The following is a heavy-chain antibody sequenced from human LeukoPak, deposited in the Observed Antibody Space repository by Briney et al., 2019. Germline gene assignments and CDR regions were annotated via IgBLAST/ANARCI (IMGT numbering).Heavy chain of an antibody. CDR3: ASLGVEPAATLV. J-gene: IGHJ6*02. V-gene: IGHV4-39*01. Sequence: SETLSLTCTVSGGSISSSSYYWGWIRQPPGKGLEWIGSIYYSGSTYYNPSLKSRVTISVDTSKNQFSLKLSSVTAADTAAYYCASLGVEPAATLVWGQGTTVTVSS. CDR2: IYYSGST. CDR1: GGSISSSSYY. D-gene: IGHD2-2*01.